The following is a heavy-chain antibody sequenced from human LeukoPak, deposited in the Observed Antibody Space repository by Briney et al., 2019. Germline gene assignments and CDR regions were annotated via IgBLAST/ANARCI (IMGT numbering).Heavy chain of an antibody. D-gene: IGHD1-1*01. CDR2: IWYDGSNK. Sequence: PGRSLRLSCAASGFTFSSYGMHWVRQAPGKGLEWVAVIWYDGSNKYYADSVKGRFTISRDNSKNTLYLQMNSLRAEDTAVYYCARIGRTGTTSRGYRDSGDYWGQGTLVTVSS. V-gene: IGHV3-33*01. CDR3: ARIGRTGTTSRGYRDSGDY. CDR1: GFTFSSYG. J-gene: IGHJ4*02.